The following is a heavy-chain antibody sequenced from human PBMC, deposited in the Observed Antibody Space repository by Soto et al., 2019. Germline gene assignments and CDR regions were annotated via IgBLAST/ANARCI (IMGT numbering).Heavy chain of an antibody. CDR1: GYTFTSYG. D-gene: IGHD1-1*01. J-gene: IGHJ4*02. CDR3: ARGRYGDY. CDR2: ISAHNGNT. V-gene: IGHV1-18*01. Sequence: QVHLVQSGAEVKKPGASVKVSCKASGYTFTSYGITWVRQAPGQGLEWMGWISAHNGNTDYAQKFQGRGIVTRDTSTSTAYMELRSLISDDSAVYSCARGRYGDYWGQGALVTVSS.